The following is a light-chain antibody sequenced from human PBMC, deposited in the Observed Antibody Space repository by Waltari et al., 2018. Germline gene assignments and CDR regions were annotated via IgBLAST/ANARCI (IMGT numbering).Light chain of an antibody. V-gene: IGLV2-8*01. CDR1: SRDIGRFDH. CDR3: SSYAGSNIV. CDR2: NVR. Sequence: SALTQPPPASGPPGQSVPLPCTGNSRDIGRFDHVSWYQPPPGQTPKLLIYNVRQRPSGVPDRFSGSKSGNTASLIVSGLQADDEADYYCSSYAGSNIVFGGGTKLTVL. J-gene: IGLJ2*01.